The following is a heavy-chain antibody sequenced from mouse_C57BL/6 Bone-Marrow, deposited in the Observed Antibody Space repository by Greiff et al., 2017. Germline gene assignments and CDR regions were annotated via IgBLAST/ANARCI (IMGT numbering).Heavy chain of an antibody. Sequence: VQRVESGAELVRPGPSVKMSCKASGYTFTNYWIGWAKQRPGHGLEWIGDIYPGGGYTNYNEKFKGKATLTADKSSSTAYMQFSSLTSEDSAIYYCARVLWSYAMDYWGQGTSVTVSS. J-gene: IGHJ4*01. CDR1: GYTFTNYW. D-gene: IGHD1-1*02. V-gene: IGHV1-63*01. CDR3: ARVLWSYAMDY. CDR2: IYPGGGYT.